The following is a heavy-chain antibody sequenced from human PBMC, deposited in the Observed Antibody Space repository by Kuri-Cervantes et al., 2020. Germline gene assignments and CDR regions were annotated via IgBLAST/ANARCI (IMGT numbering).Heavy chain of an antibody. Sequence: GSLRLSCAVYGGSFSGYYWSWIRQPPGKGLEWIGEINHSGSTNYNPSLKSRVTISVDTSKNQFSLKLSSVTAADTAVYYCARLYYYDSSGYYSYYYGMDVCGQGTTVTVSS. CDR2: INHSGST. CDR3: ARLYYYDSSGYYSYYYGMDV. J-gene: IGHJ6*02. V-gene: IGHV4-34*01. CDR1: GGSFSGYY. D-gene: IGHD3-22*01.